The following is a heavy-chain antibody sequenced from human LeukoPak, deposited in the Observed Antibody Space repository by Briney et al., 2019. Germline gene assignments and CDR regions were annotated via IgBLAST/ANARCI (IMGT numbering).Heavy chain of an antibody. CDR2: ISAYNGKT. CDR1: GYTFTSYG. D-gene: IGHD6-19*01. J-gene: IGHJ6*03. Sequence: ASVKVSCKASGYTFTSYGISWVRQAPGQGLEWMGWISAYNGKTKYAQKLQGRVTITTDTSTSTAYMELRSLRSDDTAAYYSASCTGYSSGWYGESGYYYYYMDVWGKGTTVTVSS. V-gene: IGHV1-18*01. CDR3: ASCTGYSSGWYGESGYYYYYMDV.